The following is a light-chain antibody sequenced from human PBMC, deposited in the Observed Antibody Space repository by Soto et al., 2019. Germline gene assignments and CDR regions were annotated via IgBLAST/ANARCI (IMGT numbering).Light chain of an antibody. CDR1: QSVFSS. Sequence: EIVMTQSPATLSVSLGERVTLSCSASQSVFSSLAWYQQKPGQAPRLLIYGAANRPICIPARFSGSGSGTEFTLTISSLQSEDFAVYYCQQYHSWPAFGRGTKVDIK. CDR3: QQYHSWPA. V-gene: IGKV3-15*01. J-gene: IGKJ1*01. CDR2: GAA.